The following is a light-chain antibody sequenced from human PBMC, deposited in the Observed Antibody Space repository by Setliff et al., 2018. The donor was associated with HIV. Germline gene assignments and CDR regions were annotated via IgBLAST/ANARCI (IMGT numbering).Light chain of an antibody. Sequence: QSALTQPPSVSGAPGQRVTISGTGSSSCIGSRYGVHWYQQLPGTAPKLLIFDNHYRPSGVPDRFSGSKSGTSASLAITGLQAEDEADYYCQSYDSSRLTWVFGGGTKVTVL. CDR3: QSYDSSRLTWV. V-gene: IGLV1-40*01. CDR2: DNH. CDR1: SSCIGSRYG. J-gene: IGLJ3*02.